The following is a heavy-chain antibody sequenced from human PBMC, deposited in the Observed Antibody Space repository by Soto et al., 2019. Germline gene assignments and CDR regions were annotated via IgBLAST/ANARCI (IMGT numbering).Heavy chain of an antibody. V-gene: IGHV5-51*01. CDR2: IYPSDSDT. D-gene: IGHD3-3*01. J-gene: IGHJ4*02. CDR3: ARGGVSTRTFDY. CDR1: GYNFAGYW. Sequence: GESMKISCNGSGYNFAGYWISWVRQMPGKGLELMGIIYPSDSDTRYRPSFQGQVTISADESISSAYLQWSSLRASDTAMYYCARGGVSTRTFDYWGQGTPVTVSS.